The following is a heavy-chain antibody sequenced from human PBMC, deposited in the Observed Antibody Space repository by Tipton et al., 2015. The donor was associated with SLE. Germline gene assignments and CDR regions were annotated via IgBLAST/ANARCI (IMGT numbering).Heavy chain of an antibody. CDR1: GFTFSSYS. J-gene: IGHJ4*02. CDR2: ISSSSSYI. V-gene: IGHV3-21*01. CDR3: ARGGYCSGGSCHYFDY. D-gene: IGHD2-15*01. Sequence: SLRLSCAASGFTFSSYSMNWVRQAPGKGLEWVSSISSSSSYIYYADSVKGRFTISRDNAKNSLYLQMNSLRAEDTAVYYCARGGYCSGGSCHYFDYWGQGTLVTVSS.